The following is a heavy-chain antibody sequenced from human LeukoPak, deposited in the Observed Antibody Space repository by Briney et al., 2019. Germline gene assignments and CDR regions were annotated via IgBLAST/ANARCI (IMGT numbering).Heavy chain of an antibody. CDR3: ARNPIGPTAPDY. V-gene: IGHV5-51*01. D-gene: IGHD4-17*01. Sequence: GESLKTSCKGSGYSLTSYWIGWVRQMPGKGLEWMGIIYPGDSDTRYSPSFQGQVTIPADKSISTAYPQWSSLKASDTAMYYCARNPIGPTAPDYWGQGTLVTVSS. J-gene: IGHJ4*02. CDR1: GYSLTSYW. CDR2: IYPGDSDT.